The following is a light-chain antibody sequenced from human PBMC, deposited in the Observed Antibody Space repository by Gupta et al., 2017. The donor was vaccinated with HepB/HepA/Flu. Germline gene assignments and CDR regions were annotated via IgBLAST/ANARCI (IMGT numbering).Light chain of an antibody. J-gene: IGLJ1*01. Sequence: QSVLTQPPSASGTPGQRVTISCSGGSFNIGSNYVYWYQQVPGTAPKLLMYRNDQRPSGVPDRFSGSKSGTSASLAISGLRSEDEADYYCAVWDDSVSGRYVFGSGTRVTVL. V-gene: IGLV1-47*01. CDR2: RND. CDR1: SFNIGSNY. CDR3: AVWDDSVSGRYV.